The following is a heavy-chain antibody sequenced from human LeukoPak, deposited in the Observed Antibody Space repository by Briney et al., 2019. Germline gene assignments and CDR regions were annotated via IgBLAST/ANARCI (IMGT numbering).Heavy chain of an antibody. CDR1: GGSFSGYY. CDR3: ARGTHGRLRYFDWLLSPHFDY. V-gene: IGHV4-34*01. J-gene: IGHJ4*02. D-gene: IGHD3-9*01. CDR2: INHSGST. Sequence: SETLSLTCAVYGGSFSGYYWSWIRQPPGKGLEWIGEINHSGSTNYNPSLKSRVTISVDTSKNQFSLKLSSVTAADTAVYYCARGTHGRLRYFDWLLSPHFDYWGQGTLVTVSS.